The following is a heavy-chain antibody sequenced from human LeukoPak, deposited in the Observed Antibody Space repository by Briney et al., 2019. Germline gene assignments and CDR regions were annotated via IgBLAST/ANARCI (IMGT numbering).Heavy chain of an antibody. J-gene: IGHJ5*02. D-gene: IGHD3-10*01. CDR1: GFTFSSYS. V-gene: IGHV3-21*01. Sequence: GGSLRLSCAASGFTFSSYSMNWVRQAPGKGLEWVSSISSSSSYIYYADSVKGRFTISRDNAKNSLYLQMNSLRAEDTAVYYCARETHYGSFWFDPWGQGTLVTVSS. CDR3: ARETHYGSFWFDP. CDR2: ISSSSSYI.